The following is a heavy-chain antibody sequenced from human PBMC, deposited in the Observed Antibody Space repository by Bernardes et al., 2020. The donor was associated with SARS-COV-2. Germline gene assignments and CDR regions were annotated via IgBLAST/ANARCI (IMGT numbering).Heavy chain of an antibody. Sequence: SETLSLTCTVSGGSISSSSYYWGWIRQPPGKGLEWIGSIYYSGSTYYNPSLKSRVTISVDTSKNQFSLKLSSVTAADTAVYYCARAYSYGRYYYYYMDVWGKGTTVTVSS. V-gene: IGHV4-39*07. CDR3: ARAYSYGRYYYYYMDV. J-gene: IGHJ6*03. CDR2: IYYSGST. CDR1: GGSISSSSYY. D-gene: IGHD5-18*01.